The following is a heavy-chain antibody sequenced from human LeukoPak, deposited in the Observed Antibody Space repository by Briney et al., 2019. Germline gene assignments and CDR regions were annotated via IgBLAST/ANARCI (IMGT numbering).Heavy chain of an antibody. V-gene: IGHV3-23*01. CDR3: ANHYGSGSYETLDY. D-gene: IGHD3-10*01. CDR1: GFTFSSYA. J-gene: IGHJ4*02. Sequence: GGSLRLSSTASGFTFSSYAMSWVRQAPGKGLEWVSAISGSGGSTYYADSVKGRFTISRDNSKNTLYLQMNSLRAEDTAVYYCANHYGSGSYETLDYWGQGTLVTVSS. CDR2: ISGSGGST.